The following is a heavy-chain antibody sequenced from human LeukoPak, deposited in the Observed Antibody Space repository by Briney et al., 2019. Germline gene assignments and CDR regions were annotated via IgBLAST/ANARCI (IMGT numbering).Heavy chain of an antibody. V-gene: IGHV4-34*01. CDR3: ARRSGGSWNWFDP. CDR1: GGSFSGYY. CDR2: INHSGST. Sequence: PSETLSLTCAVYGGSFSGYYWSWIRQPPGKGLEWIGEINHSGSTNYNPSLKSRVTISVDTSKNQFSLKLSSVTAADTAVYYCARRSGGSWNWFDPWGQGTLVTVSS. D-gene: IGHD2-15*01. J-gene: IGHJ5*02.